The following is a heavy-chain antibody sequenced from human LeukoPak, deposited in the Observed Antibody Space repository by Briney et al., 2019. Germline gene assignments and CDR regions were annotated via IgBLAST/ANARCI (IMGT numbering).Heavy chain of an antibody. D-gene: IGHD3-22*01. CDR2: FDPEDGET. CDR1: GYTLTELS. CDR3: ATGVETYYYDSSGRHLDY. J-gene: IGHJ4*02. V-gene: IGHV1-24*01. Sequence: GASVKVSCKVSGYTLTELSMHWVRQAPGKGLEWMGGFDPEDGETIYAQKFQGRVAMTEDTSTDTAYMELSSLRSEDTAVYYCATGVETYYYDSSGRHLDYWGQGTLVNVSS.